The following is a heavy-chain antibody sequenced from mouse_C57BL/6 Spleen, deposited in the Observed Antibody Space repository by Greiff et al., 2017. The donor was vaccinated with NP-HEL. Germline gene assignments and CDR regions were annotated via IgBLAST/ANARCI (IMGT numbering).Heavy chain of an antibody. Sequence: QVQLQQPGAELVKPGASVKVSCKASGYTFTSYWMHWVKQRPGQGLEWIGRIHPSDSDSNYNQKFKGKATLTVDKSSRPDDMQLSSLTSEDAAVYYCAIPHYYGSSYPLDYWGQGTTLTVSS. CDR3: AIPHYYGSSYPLDY. V-gene: IGHV1-74*01. D-gene: IGHD1-1*01. CDR2: IHPSDSDS. J-gene: IGHJ2*01. CDR1: GYTFTSYW.